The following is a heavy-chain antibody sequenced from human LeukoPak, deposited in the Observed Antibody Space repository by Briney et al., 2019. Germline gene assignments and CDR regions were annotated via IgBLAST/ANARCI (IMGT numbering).Heavy chain of an antibody. CDR2: ISYDGSNK. J-gene: IGHJ3*02. CDR1: GFTFSSYG. CDR3: ARDPRRSLNALDI. V-gene: IGHV3-30*03. Sequence: GGSLRLSCAASGFTFSSYGMHWVRQAPGKGLEWVAVISYDGSNKYYADSVKGRFTISRDNSKNTLYLQMNSLRAEDTAVYYCARDPRRSLNALDIWGQGTMVTVSS.